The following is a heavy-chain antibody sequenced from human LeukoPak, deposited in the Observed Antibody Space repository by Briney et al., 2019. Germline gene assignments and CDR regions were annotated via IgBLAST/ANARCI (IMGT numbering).Heavy chain of an antibody. CDR2: IIPIFGTA. CDR1: GGTFSSYA. J-gene: IGHJ3*02. D-gene: IGHD3-10*01. V-gene: IGHV1-69*13. CDR3: ARLRTTHYYDAFDI. Sequence: ASVKVSCKASGGTFSSYAISWVRQAPGQGLEWMGGIIPIFGTANYAQKFQGRVTITADESTSTAYLQWSSLKASDTAMYYCARLRTTHYYDAFDIWGQGTMVTVSS.